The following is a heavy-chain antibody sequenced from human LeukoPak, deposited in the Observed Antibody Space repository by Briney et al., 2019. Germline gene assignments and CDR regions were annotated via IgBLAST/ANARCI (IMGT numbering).Heavy chain of an antibody. CDR3: ARVFCTTISCQDRHYFES. J-gene: IGHJ4*02. Sequence: PSETLPLTCAVSGGSISSDSYSWSWIRQPPGKCLEWIGYIYNSGSTYYNPSLKSRVTISVDKSKNQYSLKLTSVTAADTAVYYCARVFCTTISCQDRHYFESWGQGTLVTVSS. CDR2: IYNSGST. V-gene: IGHV4-30-2*01. CDR1: GGSISSDSYS. D-gene: IGHD2-2*01.